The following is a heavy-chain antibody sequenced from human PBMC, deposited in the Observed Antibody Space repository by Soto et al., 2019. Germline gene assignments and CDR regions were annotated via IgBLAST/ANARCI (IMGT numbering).Heavy chain of an antibody. Sequence: QVQLQQSGAEVKRPGSSVKVSCKASGVSFNSYGFAWVRQDPGQGLEWLGKITPALHLTNYAQSLQGRVTISVDTSTSTLYLEMTSLTSKDTAVYYCAWMKMARLDHWGQGTLVTVSS. CDR1: GVSFNSYG. D-gene: IGHD2-2*03. CDR2: ITPALHLT. CDR3: AWMKMARLDH. V-gene: IGHV1-69*09. J-gene: IGHJ4*02.